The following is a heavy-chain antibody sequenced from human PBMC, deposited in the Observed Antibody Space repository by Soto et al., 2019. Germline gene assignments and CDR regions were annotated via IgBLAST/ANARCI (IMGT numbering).Heavy chain of an antibody. D-gene: IGHD3-10*01. CDR3: ARDRGQYNWNTRRGGSGSYLFDY. J-gene: IGHJ4*02. Sequence: GGSLRLSCAASGFTFSSYAMHWVRQAPGKGLEWVAVISYDGSNKYYADSVKGRFTISRDNSKNTLYLQMNSLRAEDTAVYYCARDRGQYNWNTRRGGSGSYLFDYWGQGTLVTVSS. CDR1: GFTFSSYA. CDR2: ISYDGSNK. V-gene: IGHV3-30-3*01.